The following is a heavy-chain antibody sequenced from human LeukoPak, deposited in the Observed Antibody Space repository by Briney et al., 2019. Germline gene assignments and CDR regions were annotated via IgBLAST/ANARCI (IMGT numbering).Heavy chain of an antibody. J-gene: IGHJ4*02. CDR1: GITFRSYG. D-gene: IGHD6-13*01. V-gene: IGHV3-30*02. CDR2: IWYDGSNK. Sequence: GSLRLSCAASGITFRSYGMHWVRQAPGKGLEWVAFIWYDGSNKYYADSVKGRFTISRDNSKDTLFLHMSSLRAEDTAVYYCAKGTIAAAGTDCDYWGQGTQVTVSS. CDR3: AKGTIAAAGTDCDY.